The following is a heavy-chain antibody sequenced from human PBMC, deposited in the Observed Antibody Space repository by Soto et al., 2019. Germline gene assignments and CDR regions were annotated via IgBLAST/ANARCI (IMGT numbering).Heavy chain of an antibody. CDR2: SSWNSGSI. Sequence: EVQLVESGGGLVQPGRSLRLSCAASGFTFDDYAMHWVRQAPGKGLEWVSGSSWNSGSIGYADSVKGRFTISRDNAKNSLYLQRNSLRAEDTALYYCAKDNEPRGYCSSTSCLLSQPVFDIWGQGTMVTVSS. CDR1: GFTFDDYA. D-gene: IGHD2-2*01. CDR3: AKDNEPRGYCSSTSCLLSQPVFDI. V-gene: IGHV3-9*01. J-gene: IGHJ3*02.